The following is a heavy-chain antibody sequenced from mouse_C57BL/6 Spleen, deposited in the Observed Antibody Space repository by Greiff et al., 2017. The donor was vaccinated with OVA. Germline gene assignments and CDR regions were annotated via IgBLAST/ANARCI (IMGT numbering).Heavy chain of an antibody. CDR3: ARKTLGYWYFDV. D-gene: IGHD4-1*01. J-gene: IGHJ1*03. CDR1: GYTFTSYW. CDR2: IYPGSGST. Sequence: VQLQQPGAELVKPGASVKMSCKASGYTFTSYWITWVKQRPGQGLEWIGDIYPGSGSTNYNEKFKSKATLTVDTSSSTAYMQLSSLTSEDSAVYYCARKTLGYWYFDVWGTGTTVTVSS. V-gene: IGHV1-55*01.